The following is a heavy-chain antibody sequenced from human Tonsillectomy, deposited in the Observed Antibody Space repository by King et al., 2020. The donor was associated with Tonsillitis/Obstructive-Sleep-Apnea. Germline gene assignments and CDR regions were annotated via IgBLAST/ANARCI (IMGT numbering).Heavy chain of an antibody. CDR2: INHSGST. J-gene: IGHJ3*02. V-gene: IGHV4-34*01. D-gene: IGHD4-17*01. CDR3: ARDSEGDYASDAFDI. Sequence: VQLQQWGAGLLKPSETLSLTCAVYGGSFSGYYWSWIRQPPGKGLEWIGEINHSGSTNYNPSLKSRVTISVDTSKNQFSLKLSSVTAADRAVYYCARDSEGDYASDAFDIWGQGTMATVPS. CDR1: GGSFSGYY.